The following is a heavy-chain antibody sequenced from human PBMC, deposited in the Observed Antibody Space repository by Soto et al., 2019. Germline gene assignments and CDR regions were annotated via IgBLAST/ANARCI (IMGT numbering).Heavy chain of an antibody. V-gene: IGHV1-18*01. CDR3: ARAPVWMDYGDYVGPFDY. Sequence: QVQLVQSGAEVKKPGASVKVSCKASGYTFTSYGISWVRQAPGQGLEWMGWISAYNGNTNYAQKLQGRVTMTTDTSTSTAYMELRSLRSDDTAVYYCARAPVWMDYGDYVGPFDYWGQGTLVTVSS. J-gene: IGHJ4*02. CDR1: GYTFTSYG. CDR2: ISAYNGNT. D-gene: IGHD4-17*01.